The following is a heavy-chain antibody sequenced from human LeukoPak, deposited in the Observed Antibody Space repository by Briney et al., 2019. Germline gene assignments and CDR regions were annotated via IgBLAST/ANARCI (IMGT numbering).Heavy chain of an antibody. CDR1: GGSISSYY. V-gene: IGHV4-59*01. D-gene: IGHD5-12*01. CDR3: ARGYSGYESFDY. J-gene: IGHJ4*02. Sequence: SETLSLTCTVSGGSISSYYWSRIRQPPGKGLEWIGYIYYSGSTNYNPSLKSRVTISVDTSKNQFSLKLSSVTAADTAVYYCARGYSGYESFDYWGQGTLVTVSS. CDR2: IYYSGST.